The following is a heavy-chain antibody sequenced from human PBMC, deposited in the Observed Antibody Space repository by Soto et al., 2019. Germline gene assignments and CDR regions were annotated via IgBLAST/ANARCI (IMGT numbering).Heavy chain of an antibody. V-gene: IGHV1-69*08. J-gene: IGHJ6*02. D-gene: IGHD3-16*01. Sequence: QVQLVQSGAEVKKPGSSVRVSCKASGTIFSSYTISWVRQAPGQGLEWMGRIIPILGETNSAQKFQGGVTLTADKSTNTAYMELNSLRLEDMAVYYCARGLGGRMDDWGQGTTVTVSS. CDR1: GTIFSSYT. CDR3: ARGLGGRMDD. CDR2: IIPILGET.